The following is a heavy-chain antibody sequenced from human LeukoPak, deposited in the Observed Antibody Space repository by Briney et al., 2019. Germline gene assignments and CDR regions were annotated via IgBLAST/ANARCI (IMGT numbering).Heavy chain of an antibody. Sequence: SETLSLTCTVSGGSISSYYWSWIRQPAGKGLEWIGRTYTSGSTNYKPSLKSRVTMSVDTSKNQFSLKLSSVTAADTAVYYCARRVDYVWGSYRLDYWGQGTLVTVSS. CDR2: TYTSGST. J-gene: IGHJ4*02. CDR1: GGSISSYY. CDR3: ARRVDYVWGSYRLDY. D-gene: IGHD3-16*02. V-gene: IGHV4-4*07.